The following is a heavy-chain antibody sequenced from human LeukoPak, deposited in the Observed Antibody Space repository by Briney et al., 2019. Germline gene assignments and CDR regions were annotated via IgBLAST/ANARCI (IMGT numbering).Heavy chain of an antibody. J-gene: IGHJ4*02. CDR3: ARFYCSSTSCYGNDY. D-gene: IGHD2-2*01. CDR2: INPNSGGT. Sequence: ASVKVSCKASGYTFTGYYMHWVRQAPGQGLEWMGRINPNSGGTNYAQKFQGRVTMTRDTSISTAYMELSRLRSDDTAVYYCARFYCSSTSCYGNDYWSQGTLVTVSS. CDR1: GYTFTGYY. V-gene: IGHV1-2*06.